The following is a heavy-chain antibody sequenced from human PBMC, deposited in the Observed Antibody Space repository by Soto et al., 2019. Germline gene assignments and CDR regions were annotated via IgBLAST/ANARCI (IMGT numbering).Heavy chain of an antibody. Sequence: LSQTLSLTCAISGDSVSSNSAAWNWIRQSPSRGLEWLGRTYYRSKWYNDYAVSVKSRITINPDTSKNQFSLQLNSVTPEDTAVYYCSRDRLVREVSGAFEIWGQGSMVTVSS. CDR1: GDSVSSNSAA. CDR2: TYYRSKWYN. J-gene: IGHJ3*02. CDR3: SRDRLVREVSGAFEI. V-gene: IGHV6-1*01. D-gene: IGHD3-10*01.